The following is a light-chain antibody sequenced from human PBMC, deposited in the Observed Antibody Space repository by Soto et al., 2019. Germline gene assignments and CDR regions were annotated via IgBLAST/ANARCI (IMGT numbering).Light chain of an antibody. J-gene: IGLJ3*02. CDR2: EVT. V-gene: IGLV2-8*01. CDR3: NSYAASGNLWV. CDR1: SSDVGGYNY. Sequence: QSALTQPPSASGSPGQSVTISCTGTSSDVGGYNYVSWYQQHPGKAPKLMIYEVTQRPSGVPNRFSGSKSGNTASLTVSGLQAEDDADYYCNSYAASGNLWVFGGGTKLTVL.